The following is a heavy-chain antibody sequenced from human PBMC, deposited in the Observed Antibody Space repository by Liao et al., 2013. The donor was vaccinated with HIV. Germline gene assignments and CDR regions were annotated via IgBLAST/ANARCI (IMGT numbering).Heavy chain of an antibody. CDR2: VYISGST. CDR1: GGYITRGSYY. Sequence: QVQLQESGPGLVKPSQTLSLTCTVSGGYITRGSYYWSWVRQPAGNTLEWIGRVYISGSTNYNPSLKSRVTISVDTSKNQFSLKLNSLTAADTAVYYCARSSYDFWSGSHAFDIWGQGTKVTVSS. V-gene: IGHV4-61*02. J-gene: IGHJ3*02. CDR3: ARSSYDFWSGSHAFDI. D-gene: IGHD3-3*01.